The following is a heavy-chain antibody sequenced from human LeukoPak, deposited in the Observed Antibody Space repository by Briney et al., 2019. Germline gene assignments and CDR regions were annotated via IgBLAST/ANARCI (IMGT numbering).Heavy chain of an antibody. J-gene: IGHJ4*02. V-gene: IGHV3-23*01. CDR2: SSGSGGST. D-gene: IGHD5-18*01. Sequence: GGSLRLSCAASGFTFSSYAMSWVRQAPGKGLEWVSASSGSGGSTYYADSVKGRFTISRDNSKNALYLQMNSLRAEDTAVYYCAKVGRGYSYGSNDHWGQGTLVTVSS. CDR1: GFTFSSYA. CDR3: AKVGRGYSYGSNDH.